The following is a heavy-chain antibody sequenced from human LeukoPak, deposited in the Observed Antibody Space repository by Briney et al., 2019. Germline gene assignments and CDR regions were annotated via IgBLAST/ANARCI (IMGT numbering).Heavy chain of an antibody. CDR1: GFSFSGYG. J-gene: IGHJ4*02. Sequence: GGSLRLSCAASGFSFSGYGMHWVRQAPGKGLEWVAFIRYDGSNEYYADSVKGRFTISRDNSKNTLYLQMNSLRAEDTAVYYCANLPLAARLNWGQGTLVTVSS. CDR3: ANLPLAARLN. D-gene: IGHD6-6*01. V-gene: IGHV3-30*02. CDR2: IRYDGSNE.